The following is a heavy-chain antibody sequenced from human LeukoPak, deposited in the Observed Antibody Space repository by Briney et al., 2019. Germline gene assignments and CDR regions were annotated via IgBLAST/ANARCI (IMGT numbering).Heavy chain of an antibody. J-gene: IGHJ4*02. CDR3: AKDTAVQFLEPAF. CDR1: GFTFNTHG. Sequence: QPGGSLRLSCAASGFTFNTHGMHWVRQAPGKGLEWVAAIWFDGSVKHYSDAVKGRFTISRDNSLNTPYLQMNSLRVEDTAIYYCAKDTAVQFLEPAFWGQGTLVTVSS. V-gene: IGHV3-33*06. D-gene: IGHD3-3*01. CDR2: IWFDGSVK.